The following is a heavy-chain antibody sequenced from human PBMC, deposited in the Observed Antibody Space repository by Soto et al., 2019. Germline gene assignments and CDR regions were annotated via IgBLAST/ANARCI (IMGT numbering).Heavy chain of an antibody. D-gene: IGHD3-10*01. CDR3: ARLPQFLWFGALTSRAYYFNY. CDR1: GGHLSSQR. CDR2: IYPGDSDT. J-gene: IGHJ4*02. Sequence: SLSTSAYGCGGHLSSQRMSWLHPKTTRGLWWLGIIYPGDSDTRYSPSFQGQVTISADTSTKTAYLQWSSLKASGTAIYYCARLPQFLWFGALTSRAYYFNYSGPGTLVTVS. V-gene: IGHV5-51*07.